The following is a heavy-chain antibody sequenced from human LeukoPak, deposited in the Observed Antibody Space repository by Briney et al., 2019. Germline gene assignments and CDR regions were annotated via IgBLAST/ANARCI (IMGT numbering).Heavy chain of an antibody. CDR3: ARDLPDYGRIFDY. Sequence: GGSLRLSCAASGFTFSSYEMNWVRQAPGKGLEWVSYISSSGSTIYYADSVKGRFTISRDNAKNSLYLQMNSLRAEDTAVYYCARDLPDYGRIFDYWGQGTLVTVSS. V-gene: IGHV3-48*03. CDR1: GFTFSSYE. J-gene: IGHJ4*02. D-gene: IGHD4-17*01. CDR2: ISSSGSTI.